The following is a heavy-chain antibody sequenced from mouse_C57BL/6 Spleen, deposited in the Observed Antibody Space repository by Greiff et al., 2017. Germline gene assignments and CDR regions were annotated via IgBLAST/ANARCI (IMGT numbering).Heavy chain of an antibody. Sequence: LQESGAELVRPGASVTLSCKASGYTFTDYEMHWVKQTPVHGLEWIGAIDPETGGTAYNQKFKGKAILTADKSSSTAYMELRSLTSEDSAVYYCTRSYYDYDGYYFDYWGQGTTLTVSS. CDR3: TRSYYDYDGYYFDY. V-gene: IGHV1-15*01. CDR1: GYTFTDYE. J-gene: IGHJ2*01. D-gene: IGHD2-4*01. CDR2: IDPETGGT.